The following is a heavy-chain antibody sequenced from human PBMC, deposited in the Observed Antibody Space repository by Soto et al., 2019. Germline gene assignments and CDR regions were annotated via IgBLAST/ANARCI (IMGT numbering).Heavy chain of an antibody. D-gene: IGHD3-16*01. V-gene: IGHV5-51*01. J-gene: IGHJ6*02. Sequence: GESVTLSCTGSEERFNGYWSGCVLQMPGKGLEWIGMIYPGDSDTTYSPSFEGQVTMSVDKSISTAYLQWSSLKASDSATYYCARQGSNGAYVYFAMDVWGQGTSVTLSS. CDR2: IYPGDSDT. CDR3: ARQGSNGAYVYFAMDV. CDR1: EERFNGYW.